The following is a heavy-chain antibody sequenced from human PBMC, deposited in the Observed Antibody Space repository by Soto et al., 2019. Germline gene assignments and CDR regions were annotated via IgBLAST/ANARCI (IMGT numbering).Heavy chain of an antibody. Sequence: EVQLVESGGGLVQPGGSLRLSCAASGFTFSSFWMSWVRQAPGKGLEWVANIKEDGSEQYYVDSVKGRFTISRDNAKNSLYLQMNNLRVEDTAVYSCALGHYRNPLGGQGTLVTVSS. CDR3: ALGHYRNPL. CDR2: IKEDGSEQ. D-gene: IGHD4-4*01. J-gene: IGHJ4*02. CDR1: GFTFSSFW. V-gene: IGHV3-7*01.